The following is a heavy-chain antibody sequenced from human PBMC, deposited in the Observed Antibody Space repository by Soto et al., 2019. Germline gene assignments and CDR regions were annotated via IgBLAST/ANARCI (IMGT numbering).Heavy chain of an antibody. J-gene: IGHJ4*02. CDR2: ISAYNGNT. D-gene: IGHD1-26*01. CDR1: GYTFTSYG. Sequence: QVQLVQSGAEVKKPGASVKVSCKASGYTFTSYGISWVRQAPGQGLVWMGWISAYNGNTNYAQKLQGRVTMTTDTSTSTAYMELRSLRSDDTAVYYCARDVTSADGWEMQIFDYWGQGTLVTVSS. V-gene: IGHV1-18*01. CDR3: ARDVTSADGWEMQIFDY.